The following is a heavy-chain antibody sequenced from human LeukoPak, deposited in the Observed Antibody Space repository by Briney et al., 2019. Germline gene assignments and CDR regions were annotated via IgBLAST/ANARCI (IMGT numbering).Heavy chain of an antibody. J-gene: IGHJ4*02. CDR3: ARGVPGRSGSYLDFDY. D-gene: IGHD1-26*01. V-gene: IGHV3-21*01. CDR1: GFTFSSYR. Sequence: KPGGSLRLSCAASGFTFSSYRMNWVRQPPGKGLEWVSSISSISSYIYYADPVKGRFTISRDNSKNSLYLQMNSLRAEDTAVYYCARGVPGRSGSYLDFDYEGRGHRVMVSA. CDR2: ISSISSYI.